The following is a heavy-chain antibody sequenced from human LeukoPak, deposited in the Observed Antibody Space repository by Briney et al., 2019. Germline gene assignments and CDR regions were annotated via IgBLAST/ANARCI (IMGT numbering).Heavy chain of an antibody. Sequence: SETLSLTCTVSGGSISSSSYYWGWIRQPPGKGLEWIGEINHSGSTNYNPSLKSRVTISVDTSKNQFSLKLSSVTAADTAVYYCARGKGKPKTAAGPLSYYYYYGMDVWGQGTTVTVSS. CDR3: ARGKGKPKTAAGPLSYYYYYGMDV. CDR1: GGSISSSSYY. V-gene: IGHV4-39*07. D-gene: IGHD6-13*01. CDR2: INHSGST. J-gene: IGHJ6*02.